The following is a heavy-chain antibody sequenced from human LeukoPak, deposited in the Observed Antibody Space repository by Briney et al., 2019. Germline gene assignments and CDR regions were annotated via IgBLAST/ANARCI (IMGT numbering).Heavy chain of an antibody. J-gene: IGHJ2*01. V-gene: IGHV1-2*02. Sequence: GASVKVSCKASGYTFTGYYLHWVRQAPGQGLEWLGWINPNNGGTNYAQHFQGRVTMTRDTSITTAYMELNSLRFDDTAVYYCALHWGSGWYFDLWGRGTQVTVSS. D-gene: IGHD3-16*01. CDR1: GYTFTGYY. CDR2: INPNNGGT. CDR3: ALHWGSGWYFDL.